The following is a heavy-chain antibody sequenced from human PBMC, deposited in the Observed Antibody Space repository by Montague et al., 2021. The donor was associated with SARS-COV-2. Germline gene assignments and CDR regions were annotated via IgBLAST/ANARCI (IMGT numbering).Heavy chain of an antibody. J-gene: IGHJ6*03. CDR1: GASISGANGC. V-gene: IGHV4-61*09. CDR3: ARDRGGMAMAGRAYYYYYMDV. CDR2: ISTSGSS. D-gene: IGHD6-19*01. Sequence: TLSLTCSVAGASISGANGCWTWIRQPAGKGLGRIGHISTSGSSSYNPSLKSRVTIILDTSKRQFSLELTSVTAADTAVYYCARDRGGMAMAGRAYYYYYMDVWGKGTTVTVSS.